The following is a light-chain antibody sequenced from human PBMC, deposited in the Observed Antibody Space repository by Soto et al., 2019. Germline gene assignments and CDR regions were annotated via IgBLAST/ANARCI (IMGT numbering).Light chain of an antibody. CDR1: SSDVGSYNL. CDR3: CSYAGSSTYV. J-gene: IGLJ1*01. CDR2: EGS. Sequence: QSALAQPASVSGSPGQSITISRTGPSSDVGSYNLVSWYQQHPGKAPKLMIYEGSKRPSGVSNRFSGSKSGNTASLTISGLQAEDEADYYCCSYAGSSTYVFGTGTKSPS. V-gene: IGLV2-23*01.